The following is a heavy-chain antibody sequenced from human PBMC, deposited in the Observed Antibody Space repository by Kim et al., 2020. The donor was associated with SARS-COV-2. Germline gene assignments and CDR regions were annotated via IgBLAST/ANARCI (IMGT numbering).Heavy chain of an antibody. Sequence: GGSLRLSCAASGFTFSSYGMHWVRQAPGKGLEWVAVISYDGSNKYYADSVKGRFTISRDNSKNTLYLQMNSLRAEDTAVYYCAKGYGYSSSWGVLDYWG. CDR1: GFTFSSYG. D-gene: IGHD6-13*01. V-gene: IGHV3-30*18. J-gene: IGHJ4*01. CDR3: AKGYGYSSSWGVLDY. CDR2: ISYDGSNK.